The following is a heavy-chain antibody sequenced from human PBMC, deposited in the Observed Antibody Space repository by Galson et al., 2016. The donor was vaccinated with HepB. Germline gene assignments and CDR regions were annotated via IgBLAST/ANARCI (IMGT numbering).Heavy chain of an antibody. D-gene: IGHD2-21*01. Sequence: SLRLSCAASGFTFSKYAVHWVRHAPGKGLEWVSGLSGSGETTYYTDSVKGRFSVSRDNSKNTLYLQMNSLRAEDTAVYYCAKDAGQYVVGWFDPWGQGTLVTVSS. V-gene: IGHV3-23*01. CDR3: AKDAGQYVVGWFDP. J-gene: IGHJ5*02. CDR1: GFTFSKYA. CDR2: LSGSGETT.